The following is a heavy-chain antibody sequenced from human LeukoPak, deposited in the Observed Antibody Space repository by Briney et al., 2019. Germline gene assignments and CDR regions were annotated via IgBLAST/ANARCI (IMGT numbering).Heavy chain of an antibody. CDR1: GYTFTGYY. CDR2: INPNSGGT. D-gene: IGHD2-15*01. CDR3: ARDLYCSGGSCYPR. Sequence: GASVKVSCKASGYTFTGYYMHWVRQAPGQGLEWMGWINPNSGGTNYAQKFQDRVTMTRDTSISTAYMELSRLRSDDTAVYYCARDLYCSGGSCYPRWGQGTLATVSS. V-gene: IGHV1-2*02. J-gene: IGHJ4*02.